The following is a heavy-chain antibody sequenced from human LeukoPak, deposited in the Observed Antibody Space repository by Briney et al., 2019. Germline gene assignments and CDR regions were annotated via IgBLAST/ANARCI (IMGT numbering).Heavy chain of an antibody. CDR3: ASLAVAGLSEGY. Sequence: PSETLSLTCTVSGGSISSDSYYWAWIRQPPGKGLEWIASIYYSGSTYYNPSLKSRVTISVDTFRNQFSLKLSSVTAADTAVYYCASLAVAGLSEGYWGQGTLVIVSS. D-gene: IGHD6-19*01. V-gene: IGHV4-39*01. J-gene: IGHJ4*02. CDR2: IYYSGST. CDR1: GGSISSDSYY.